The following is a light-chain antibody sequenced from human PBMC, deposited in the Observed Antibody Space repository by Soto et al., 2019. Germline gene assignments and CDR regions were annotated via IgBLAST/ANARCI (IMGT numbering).Light chain of an antibody. V-gene: IGLV2-11*01. Sequence: QSVLTQPRSVSGPPGQSVSISCSGTSSDVGTYNYVSWYQQHPGKAPKLMIYDVSKRPSGVPDRFSGSKSGNTASLTLSGLQAEDEADYYCCSYAGGYTHAVFGGGTKLTVL. CDR2: DVS. CDR1: SSDVGTYNY. J-gene: IGLJ2*01. CDR3: CSYAGGYTHAV.